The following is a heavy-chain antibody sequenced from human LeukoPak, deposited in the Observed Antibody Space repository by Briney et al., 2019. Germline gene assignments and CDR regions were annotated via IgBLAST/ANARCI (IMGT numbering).Heavy chain of an antibody. V-gene: IGHV1-2*06. CDR2: INPNSGGT. D-gene: IGHD5-12*01. CDR1: RYTFTYYY. J-gene: IGHJ4*02. CDR3: ARDQGGYSGYDPQY. Sequence: ASVKVSCKASRYTFTYYYMHWVRQAPGQGLEWMGRINPNSGGTNYAQKFQGRVTMTRDTSISTAYMELSRLRSDDTAVYYCARDQGGYSGYDPQYWGQGTLVTVSS.